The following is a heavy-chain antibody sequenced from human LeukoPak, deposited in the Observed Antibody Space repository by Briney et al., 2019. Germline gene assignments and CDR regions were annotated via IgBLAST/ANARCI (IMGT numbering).Heavy chain of an antibody. CDR2: INPNRGGT. D-gene: IGHD5-18*01. CDR3: ASDLSVDTAMVSLDY. CDR1: GYTFTGYY. V-gene: IGHV1-2*02. J-gene: IGHJ4*02. Sequence: ASVKVSCKASGYTFTGYYMHWVRQAPGQGLEWMGWINPNRGGTNYAQKFQGRVTMTRDTSISTAYMELSRLRSDDTAVYYCASDLSVDTAMVSLDYWGQGTLVTVSS.